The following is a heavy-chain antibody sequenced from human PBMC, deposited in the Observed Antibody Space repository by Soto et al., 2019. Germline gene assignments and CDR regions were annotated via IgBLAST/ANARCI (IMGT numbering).Heavy chain of an antibody. CDR2: IDPSDSYT. J-gene: IGHJ6*02. CDR3: ARLAIVVVPAASGDYYGMDV. Sequence: ESLKISCKGSGYSFTSYWISWVRQMPGKGLEWMGRIDPSDSYTNYSPSFQGHVTISADKSISTAYLQWSSLKASDTAMYYCARLAIVVVPAASGDYYGMDVWGQGTTVTVSS. V-gene: IGHV5-10-1*01. D-gene: IGHD2-2*01. CDR1: GYSFTSYW.